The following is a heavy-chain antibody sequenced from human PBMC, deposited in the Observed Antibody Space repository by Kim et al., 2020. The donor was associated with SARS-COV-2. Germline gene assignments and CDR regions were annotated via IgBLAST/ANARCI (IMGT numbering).Heavy chain of an antibody. D-gene: IGHD3-22*01. V-gene: IGHV3-74*01. J-gene: IGHJ4*02. CDR3: ARGPSTFYYDSSGYYNFDH. CDR2: INTDGSTT. CDR1: GFTFSSYW. Sequence: GGSLRLSCAASGFTFSSYWMHWVRQAPGKGLVWVSRINTDGSTTTNADSVKGRFTISRDNAKNTLFLQMNSLRAEDTAVYYCARGPSTFYYDSSGYYNFDHWGQGTPVTVSS.